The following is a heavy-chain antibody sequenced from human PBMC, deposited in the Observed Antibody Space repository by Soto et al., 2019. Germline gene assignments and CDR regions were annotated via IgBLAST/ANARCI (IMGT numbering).Heavy chain of an antibody. CDR2: IFSNDEK. D-gene: IGHD6-13*01. CDR3: ALTYSSSWPLDY. CDR1: GFSLSNARMG. Sequence: SGPTLVNPTETLTLTCTVSGFSLSNARMGVSWIRQPPGKALEWLAHIFSNDEKSYSTSLKSRLTISKDTSKSQVVLTMTNMDPVDTATYYCALTYSSSWPLDYWGQGTLVTVSS. V-gene: IGHV2-26*01. J-gene: IGHJ4*02.